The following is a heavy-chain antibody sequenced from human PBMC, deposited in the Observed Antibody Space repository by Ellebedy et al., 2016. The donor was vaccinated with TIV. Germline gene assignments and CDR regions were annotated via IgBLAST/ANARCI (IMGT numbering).Heavy chain of an antibody. J-gene: IGHJ4*02. CDR1: GGSFSGYY. V-gene: IGHV4-34*01. CDR2: INHSGST. CDR3: ASSSRTTGTTDY. Sequence: SETLSLXXAVYGGSFSGYYWSWIRQPPGKGLEWIGEINHSGSTNYNPSLKSRVTISVDTSKNQFSLKLSSVTAADTAVYYCASSSRTTGTTDYWGQGTLVTVSS. D-gene: IGHD1-1*01.